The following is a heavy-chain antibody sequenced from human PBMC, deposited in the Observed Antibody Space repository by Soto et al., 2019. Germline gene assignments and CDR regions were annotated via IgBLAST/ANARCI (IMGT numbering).Heavy chain of an antibody. CDR3: ARDLFYSSRGHFGV. J-gene: IGHJ4*02. V-gene: IGHV4-59*01. Sequence: SETLSLTCTVSGDSISDYYWSWIRQPPGKGLEWIGYIYYSGSTNYNPSLKSRVTISVDTSKNQFSLKLSSVTAADTAVYYCARDLFYSSRGHFGVWGQGALVTVSS. D-gene: IGHD6-13*01. CDR1: GDSISDYY. CDR2: IYYSGST.